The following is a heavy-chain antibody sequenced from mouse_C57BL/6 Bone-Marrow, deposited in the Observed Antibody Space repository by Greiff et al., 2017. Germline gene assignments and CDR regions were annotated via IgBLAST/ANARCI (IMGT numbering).Heavy chain of an antibody. Sequence: VKLMESGAELVKPGASVKLSCKASGYTFTEYTINWVKQRSGQGLEWIGWFYPGSGSIKYNEKFKDKATLTAYKSSSTVYMELSRLTSGDSAVYICARHPLWSYWYFDVWGTGTTVTVAS. V-gene: IGHV1-62-2*01. D-gene: IGHD1-1*02. CDR1: GYTFTEYT. J-gene: IGHJ1*03. CDR2: FYPGSGSI. CDR3: ARHPLWSYWYFDV.